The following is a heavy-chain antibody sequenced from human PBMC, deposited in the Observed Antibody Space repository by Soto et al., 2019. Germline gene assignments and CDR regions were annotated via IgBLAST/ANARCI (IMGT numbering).Heavy chain of an antibody. CDR1: GGSFSGYY. V-gene: IGHV4-34*01. Sequence: SETLSLTCAVYGGSFSGYYWSWIRQPPGKGLEWIGEINHSGSTNYNPSLKSRVTISVDTSKNQFSLKPSSVTAADTAVYYCARGGATTVTIPRDTDSGYYKSGGYDYWGQGTLVTVSS. CDR3: ARGGATTVTIPRDTDSGYYKSGGYDY. J-gene: IGHJ4*02. D-gene: IGHD4-17*01. CDR2: INHSGST.